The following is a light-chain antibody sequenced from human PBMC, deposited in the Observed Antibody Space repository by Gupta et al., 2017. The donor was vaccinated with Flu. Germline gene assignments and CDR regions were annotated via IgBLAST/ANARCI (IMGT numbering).Light chain of an antibody. CDR1: SLRNSY. J-gene: IGLJ2*01. CDR3: YYRDTTDNHHSV. Sequence: QTVRITCQGDSLRNSYASWYHQKPGQAHVLLIYANNIRPSGIPDRFSGSTSGNTDSSTINAAQAEDEADDYYYYRDTTDNHHSVFGGGTKLTV. CDR2: ANN. V-gene: IGLV3-19*01.